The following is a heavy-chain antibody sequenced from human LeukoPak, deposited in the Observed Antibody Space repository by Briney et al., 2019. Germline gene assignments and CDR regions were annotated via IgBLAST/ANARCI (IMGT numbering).Heavy chain of an antibody. D-gene: IGHD6-25*01. V-gene: IGHV1-69*13. CDR1: GGTFSSYA. CDR2: IIPIFGTA. J-gene: IGHJ6*04. Sequence: ASVKVSCKASGGTFSSYAISWVRQAPGQGLEWMGGIIPIFGTANYAQKFQGRVTITADESTGTAYMELSSLRSEDTAVYYCARDLQRGLDYYYGMDVWGKGTTVTVSS. CDR3: ARDLQRGLDYYYGMDV.